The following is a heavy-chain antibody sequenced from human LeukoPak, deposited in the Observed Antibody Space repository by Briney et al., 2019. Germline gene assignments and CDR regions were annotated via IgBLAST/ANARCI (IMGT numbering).Heavy chain of an antibody. D-gene: IGHD5-12*01. Sequence: GESLKISCKISGYKLTNNWIGWVRQVPGKGLEWMGLIYPGYSDAKYSPNFQGQVTLSVDASISTAYLQWSSLKASDTAMYFCARHGDSYDSPYDYWGQGTLVTVSS. CDR3: ARHGDSYDSPYDY. CDR2: IYPGYSDA. J-gene: IGHJ4*02. CDR1: GYKLTNNW. V-gene: IGHV5-51*01.